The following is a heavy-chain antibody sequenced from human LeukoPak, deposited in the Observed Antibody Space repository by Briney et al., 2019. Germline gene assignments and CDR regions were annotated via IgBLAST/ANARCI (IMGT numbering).Heavy chain of an antibody. Sequence: PSETLSLTCAVYGGSFSGYYWSWLRQPPGKGLEWIGEINHSGSTNYNPSLKSRVTISVDTSKNQFSLKLSSVTAADTAVYYCARGPDYYDSSGSFDYWGQGTLVTVSS. CDR2: INHSGST. CDR3: ARGPDYYDSSGSFDY. D-gene: IGHD3-22*01. V-gene: IGHV4-34*01. J-gene: IGHJ4*02. CDR1: GGSFSGYY.